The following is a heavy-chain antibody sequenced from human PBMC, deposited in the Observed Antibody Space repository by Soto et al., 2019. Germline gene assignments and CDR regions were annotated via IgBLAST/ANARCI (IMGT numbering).Heavy chain of an antibody. CDR3: ACIFSGGYSYGFDYYGMDV. Sequence: SETLSLTCTVSGCSISTSSYYWGWIRQPPGKGLEWIGSIFYSGSTYYNPSLKSRVTISVDTSKNQFSLKLTSVTAADTAVYYCACIFSGGYSYGFDYYGMDVWGKGTTVT. CDR2: IFYSGST. J-gene: IGHJ6*04. CDR1: GCSISTSSYY. V-gene: IGHV4-39*01. D-gene: IGHD5-18*01.